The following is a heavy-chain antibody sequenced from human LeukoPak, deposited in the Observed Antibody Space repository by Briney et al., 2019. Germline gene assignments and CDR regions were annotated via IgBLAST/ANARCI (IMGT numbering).Heavy chain of an antibody. CDR2: IYSSVST. CDR1: GGSISSNAYY. D-gene: IGHD2-2*01. CDR3: ARRLTQYDCFDP. Sequence: SETLSLTCTVSGGSISSNAYYWAWIRQPPGKGLEWIGSIYSSVSTYYNPSLKSRVTISVDTSKNQFSLKLSSVTAADTAVYYCARRLTQYDCFDPWGQGILVTVSS. J-gene: IGHJ5*02. V-gene: IGHV4-39*01.